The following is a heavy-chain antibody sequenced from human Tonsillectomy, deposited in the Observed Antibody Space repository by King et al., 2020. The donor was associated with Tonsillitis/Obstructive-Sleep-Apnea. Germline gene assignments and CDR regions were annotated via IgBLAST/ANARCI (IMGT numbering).Heavy chain of an antibody. CDR2: INYSGST. CDR3: AREKTVMATDAFDI. CDR1: GGSFSGYY. J-gene: IGHJ3*02. V-gene: IGHV4-34*01. Sequence: VQLQQWGAGLLKPSETLSLTCAVYGGSFSGYYWSWIRQPPGKGLEWIGEINYSGSTNYNPSLKSRVTISVDTSKNQFSLKLSSVTAADTAVYYCAREKTVMATDAFDIWGQGTMVTVSS. D-gene: IGHD5-18*01.